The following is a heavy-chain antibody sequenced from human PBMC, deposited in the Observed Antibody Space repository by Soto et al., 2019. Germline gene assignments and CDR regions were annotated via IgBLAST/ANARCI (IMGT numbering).Heavy chain of an antibody. J-gene: IGHJ4*02. CDR1: GGTFSRHA. CDR2: IVPLVGTA. V-gene: IGHV1-69*01. CDR3: ARDYGHDCSCGNCDFYV. Sequence: QVQLVQSGADVKKPGSSVKVSCKASGGTFSRHAINWVRQAPGHGLQWMGGIVPLVGTANYAQKFQGRVTITADESTSTAHMELRSLRSEDTAVYYCARDYGHDCSCGNCDFYVWGQGTLVTVSS. D-gene: IGHD2-15*01.